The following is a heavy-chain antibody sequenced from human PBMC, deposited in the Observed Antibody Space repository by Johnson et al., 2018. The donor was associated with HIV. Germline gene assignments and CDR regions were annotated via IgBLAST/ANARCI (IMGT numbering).Heavy chain of an antibody. V-gene: IGHV3-74*02. CDR2: INFDGTST. D-gene: IGHD3-10*01. CDR3: TTTPRMVRGVDV. Sequence: VQLVESGGGVVQPGRSLRLSCAASGFTFISYWMHWVRQAPGKGLMWVSRINFDGTSTTYADSVKGRFSVSRDNVKDTLYLQMNNLRAEDTAVYYCTTTPRMVRGVDVWGQGTMVTVSS. J-gene: IGHJ3*01. CDR1: GFTFISYW.